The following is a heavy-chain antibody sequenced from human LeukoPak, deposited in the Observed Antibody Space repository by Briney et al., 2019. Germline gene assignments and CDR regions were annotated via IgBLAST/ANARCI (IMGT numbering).Heavy chain of an antibody. CDR1: GFSFSAFW. CDR3: ARDVDGSLDY. D-gene: IGHD1-26*01. V-gene: IGHV3-7*01. Sequence: GGSLRLSCVGSGFSFSAFWMAWVRQAPGKGLEWVANMKHDRSAKHYVDSVKGRFTISRDNAKTSLYLHMNSLRAEDTAVYYCARDVDGSLDYWGQGTLVTVSS. J-gene: IGHJ4*02. CDR2: MKHDRSAK.